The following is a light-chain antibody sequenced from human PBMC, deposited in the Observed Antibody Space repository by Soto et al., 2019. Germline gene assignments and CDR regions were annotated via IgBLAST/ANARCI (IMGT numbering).Light chain of an antibody. Sequence: IEVTHSPSTLSLSTAELVTLSYRASQSVSSNLAWYQQKPGQAPRLLIYGASTRATGIPARFSGSGSGTEFTLTISSLQSEDFGLYYCHQYNQCWKFGQGTKVEIK. CDR3: HQYNQCWK. CDR1: QSVSSN. J-gene: IGKJ1*01. V-gene: IGKV3-15*01. CDR2: GAS.